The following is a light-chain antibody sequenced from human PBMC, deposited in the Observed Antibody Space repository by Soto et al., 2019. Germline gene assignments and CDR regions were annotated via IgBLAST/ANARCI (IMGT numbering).Light chain of an antibody. CDR1: SSDVGYYNY. CDR3: SAYAGNNKLV. V-gene: IGLV2-8*01. CDR2: EVN. Sequence: QSVLTQPPSASGSPGQSVTISCTGTSSDVGYYNYVSWYQQHPGKAPKLMIHEVNKRPSGVPDRFSGSKSGNTASLTVSGLQAGDEADYYCSAYAGNNKLVFGGGTKVTVL. J-gene: IGLJ2*01.